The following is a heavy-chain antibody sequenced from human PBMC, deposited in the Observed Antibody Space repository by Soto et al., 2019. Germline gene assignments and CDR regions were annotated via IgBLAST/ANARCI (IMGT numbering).Heavy chain of an antibody. CDR2: ISYDGSNK. CDR1: GFTFSSYA. CDR3: ARGGSPDGSGSYYPGPFDY. V-gene: IGHV3-30-3*01. J-gene: IGHJ4*02. D-gene: IGHD3-10*01. Sequence: GGSLRLSCAASGFTFSSYAMHWVRQAPGKGLEWVAVISYDGSNKYYADSVKGRFTISRDNSKNTLYLQVNSLRAEDTAVYYCARGGSPDGSGSYYPGPFDYWGQGTLVTVSS.